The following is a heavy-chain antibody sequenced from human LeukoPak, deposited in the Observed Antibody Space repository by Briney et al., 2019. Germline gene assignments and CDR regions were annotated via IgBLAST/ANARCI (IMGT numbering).Heavy chain of an antibody. CDR3: AKENWPTVTTAGHTYFDY. Sequence: GGSLRLSCAASGFTFSTYAMDWVRQAPGKGLEWVSYLSSSSSVIYHADSVKGRFTISRDNAKNSLYLQMNSLRAEDTAIYYCAKENWPTVTTAGHTYFDYWGQGTLVTVSS. V-gene: IGHV3-48*01. CDR2: LSSSSSVI. J-gene: IGHJ4*02. D-gene: IGHD4-17*01. CDR1: GFTFSTYA.